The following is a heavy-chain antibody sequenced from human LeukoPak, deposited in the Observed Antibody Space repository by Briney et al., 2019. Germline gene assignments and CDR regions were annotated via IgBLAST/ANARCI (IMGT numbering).Heavy chain of an antibody. Sequence: ASVKVSCKASGYTFTSYDINWVRQATGQGLEWMGWMNPNSGNTGYAQKFQGRVTITRNTSISTAYMELSSLRSEDTAVYYCARDSGWEWLRSYYYYYMDVWGKGTTVTISS. D-gene: IGHD5-12*01. J-gene: IGHJ6*03. CDR3: ARDSGWEWLRSYYYYYMDV. V-gene: IGHV1-8*03. CDR2: MNPNSGNT. CDR1: GYTFTSYD.